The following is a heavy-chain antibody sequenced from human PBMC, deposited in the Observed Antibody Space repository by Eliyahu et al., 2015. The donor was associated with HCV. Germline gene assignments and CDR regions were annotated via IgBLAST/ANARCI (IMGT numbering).Heavy chain of an antibody. Sequence: EVQLLESGGGLVQPGGSLRLSCAASGFTFXSYAMSWVRQAPGKGLEWVSAISGSGGSTYYADSVKGRFTISRDNSKNTLYLQMNSLRAEDTAVYYCAKTRWKGDYGDYVFDYWGQGTLVTVSS. J-gene: IGHJ4*02. CDR1: GFTFXSYA. CDR3: AKTRWKGDYGDYVFDY. V-gene: IGHV3-23*01. CDR2: ISGSGGST. D-gene: IGHD4-17*01.